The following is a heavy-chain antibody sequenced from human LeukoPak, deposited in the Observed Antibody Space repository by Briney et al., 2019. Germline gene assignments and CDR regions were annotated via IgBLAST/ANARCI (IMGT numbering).Heavy chain of an antibody. J-gene: IGHJ3*01. V-gene: IGHV4-59*01. CDR3: ARDRRGSFYTFDL. CDR1: GASMNGYF. Sequence: SETLSLTCSDSGASMNGYFWNWVRQTPEKGLEWIGYVSHTGATTSNPTLKSRVSITIDTSKSQISLTMTSVTAADSALYYCARDRRGSFYTFDLWGPGTIVSVS. D-gene: IGHD1-26*01. CDR2: VSHTGAT.